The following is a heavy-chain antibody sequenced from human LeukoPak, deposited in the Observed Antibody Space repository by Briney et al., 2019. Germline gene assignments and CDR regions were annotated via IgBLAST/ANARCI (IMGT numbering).Heavy chain of an antibody. CDR1: GGSFSGYY. D-gene: IGHD2-15*01. V-gene: IGHV4-34*01. Sequence: PSETLSLTCAVYGGSFSGYYWSWIRQPPGKGLEWIGEINHSGSTNYNPSLKSRVTISVDTSKNQFSLKLNSVTAADTAVYYCARGSRGSGGSCYRNWGQGTLVTVSS. CDR2: INHSGST. CDR3: ARGSRGSGGSCYRN. J-gene: IGHJ4*02.